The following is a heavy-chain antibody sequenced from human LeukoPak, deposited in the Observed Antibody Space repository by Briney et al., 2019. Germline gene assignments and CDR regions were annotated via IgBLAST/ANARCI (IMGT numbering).Heavy chain of an antibody. Sequence: AGGSLRLSCAASGFTFSSFKMTWVRQAPGMGLEWVASISPSSTYIYYGDSLKGRVTVSRDNAKSLLFLHMSSLRPDDTAVYYCARDFTGGEYFDSWGQGALVSVSS. D-gene: IGHD3-16*01. CDR3: ARDFTGGEYFDS. V-gene: IGHV3-21*06. CDR1: GFTFSSFK. CDR2: ISPSSTYI. J-gene: IGHJ4*02.